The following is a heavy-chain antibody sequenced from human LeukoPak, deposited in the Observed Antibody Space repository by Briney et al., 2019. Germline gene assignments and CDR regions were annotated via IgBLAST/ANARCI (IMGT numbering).Heavy chain of an antibody. CDR3: AKGIRSSVTKLNYFDY. V-gene: IGHV3-23*01. D-gene: IGHD4-17*01. CDR1: GFTFSSYA. CDR2: FSVSGGST. J-gene: IGHJ4*02. Sequence: GGSLRLSCVASGFTFSSYAMSWVRQAPGKGLEWVSAFSVSGGSTYSAHSVKGRFTISRDNSKNTLYLQMNRLRAEDTAVYYCAKGIRSSVTKLNYFDYWGQGTLVTVSS.